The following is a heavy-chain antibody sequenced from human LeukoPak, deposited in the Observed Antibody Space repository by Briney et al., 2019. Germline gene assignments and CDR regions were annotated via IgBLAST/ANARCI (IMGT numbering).Heavy chain of an antibody. J-gene: IGHJ4*02. D-gene: IGHD3-22*01. CDR1: GSSISSSSYY. Sequence: PSETLSLTCTVSGSSISSSSYYWGWIRQPPGKGLEWIGSIYYSGSTYYNPSLKSRVTISVDTSKNQFSLKLSSVTAADTAVYYCARQGVRYDSSRDYWGQGTLVTVSS. CDR3: ARQGVRYDSSRDY. CDR2: IYYSGST. V-gene: IGHV4-39*01.